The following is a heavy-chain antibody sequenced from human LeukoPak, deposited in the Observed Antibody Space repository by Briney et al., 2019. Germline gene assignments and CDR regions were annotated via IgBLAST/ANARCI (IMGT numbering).Heavy chain of an antibody. CDR3: ARDHDYGGNSGFDD. D-gene: IGHD4-23*01. CDR2: IIPILGIA. Sequence: SVTVSCKASGGTFSSYAISWVRQAPGQGLEWMGRIIPILGIANYAQKFQGRVTITEDKSTSTDYMKLSSLRSEDTAVYYCARDHDYGGNSGFDDWGQGTLVTVSS. CDR1: GGTFSSYA. J-gene: IGHJ4*02. V-gene: IGHV1-69*04.